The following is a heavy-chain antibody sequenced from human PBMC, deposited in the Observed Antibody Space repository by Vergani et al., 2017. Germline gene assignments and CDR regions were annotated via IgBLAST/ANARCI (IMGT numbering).Heavy chain of an antibody. CDR3: ARHSPYSITMIVVVPAGMDV. J-gene: IGHJ6*02. Sequence: QLQLQESGPGLVKPSETLSLTCTVSGGSITYGAFYWGWIRQSPGKGLEWIGSIYYSENKFYNPSLESRVTLSIDTPKNQFSLKLKSVTAADTAVYYCARHSPYSITMIVVVPAGMDVWGQGTTVTVSS. V-gene: IGHV4-39*01. D-gene: IGHD3-22*01. CDR2: IYYSENK. CDR1: GGSITYGAFY.